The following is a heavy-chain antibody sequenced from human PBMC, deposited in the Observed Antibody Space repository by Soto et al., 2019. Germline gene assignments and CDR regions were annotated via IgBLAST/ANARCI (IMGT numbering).Heavy chain of an antibody. D-gene: IGHD6-13*01. Sequence: GGSLRLSCAASGFTFSSYAMSWVRQAPGKGLEWVSAISGSGGSTYYADSVKGRFTISRDNSKNTLYLQMNSLRAEDTAVYYCAKDLSLGSSWTQFDYWGQGTLVTVSS. CDR3: AKDLSLGSSWTQFDY. CDR1: GFTFSSYA. CDR2: ISGSGGST. J-gene: IGHJ4*02. V-gene: IGHV3-23*01.